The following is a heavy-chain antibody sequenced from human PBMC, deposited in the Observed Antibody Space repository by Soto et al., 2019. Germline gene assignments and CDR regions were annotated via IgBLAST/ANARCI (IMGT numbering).Heavy chain of an antibody. D-gene: IGHD2-15*01. CDR2: VHISGLT. V-gene: IGHV4-4*07. CDR1: GGSMNSHF. Sequence: QVQLQESGPGLVKPSETLSLTCTVSGGSMNSHFWSWIRQPAGQGLEWIGNVHISGLTTYNPSRSRRVPLSLDPPNNQLSLRLTSVAVSDAAVYYCATTNGGSPECWGRRSQVTVYS. CDR3: ATTNGGSPEC. J-gene: IGHJ4*02.